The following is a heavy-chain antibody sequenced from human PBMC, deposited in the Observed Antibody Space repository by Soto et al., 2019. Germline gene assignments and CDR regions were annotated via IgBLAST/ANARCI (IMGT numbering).Heavy chain of an antibody. V-gene: IGHV3-7*05. J-gene: IGHJ6*02. CDR2: IKEDGSEE. Sequence: EVQLVESGGGSVQPGGSLRLSCAVSGFSISTYWMNWVRQAPGKGLEWVANIKEDGSEEHYVDSVKGRFTISRDNAKNSLFLDMNSLRGEDTAVYYCARDWGAPGRGSAFGYYYHFGMDVWGQGTTVTVPS. CDR1: GFSISTYW. CDR3: ARDWGAPGRGSAFGYYYHFGMDV. D-gene: IGHD3-16*01.